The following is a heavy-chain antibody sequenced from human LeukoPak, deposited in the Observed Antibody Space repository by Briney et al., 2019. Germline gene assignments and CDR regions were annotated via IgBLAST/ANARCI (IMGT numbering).Heavy chain of an antibody. CDR3: ARAIWFGEGHDY. CDR2: IYTSGST. D-gene: IGHD3-10*01. CDR1: GGSISGGSYY. J-gene: IGHJ4*02. V-gene: IGHV4-61*02. Sequence: SETLSLTCTVSGGSISGGSYYWSWIRQPAGRGLEWIGRIYTSGSTNYNPSLRSRVTISVSTSKNQFSLQLTSVTAADTAVYYCARAIWFGEGHDYWGQGTLVTVSS.